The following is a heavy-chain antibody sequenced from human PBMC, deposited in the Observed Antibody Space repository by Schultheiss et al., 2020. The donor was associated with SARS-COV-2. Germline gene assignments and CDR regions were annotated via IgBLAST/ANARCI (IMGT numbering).Heavy chain of an antibody. CDR2: INHSGGT. Sequence: SETLSLTCDVSGDSVSGYYWSWIRQPPGKGLEWIGEINHSGGTNYNPSLNSRVTISVDTSKNQFSLKLSSVTAADTAVYYCARLAEVSSGWYYPSFDYWGQGTLVTVSS. J-gene: IGHJ4*02. D-gene: IGHD6-19*01. CDR3: ARLAEVSSGWYYPSFDY. CDR1: GDSVSGYY. V-gene: IGHV4-34*01.